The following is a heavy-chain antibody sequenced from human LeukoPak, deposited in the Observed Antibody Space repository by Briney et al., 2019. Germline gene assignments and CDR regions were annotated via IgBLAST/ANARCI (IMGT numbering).Heavy chain of an antibody. Sequence: SETLSLTCAVYGGPFSGHYWTWIRQPPGKGLEWIGEVTDRGNVNYNPSLRSRVTMSVDTAKSQFSVKLRSMTAADTSVFFCARARGSSSGWGHDYYCFDVWGQGTTVTVSS. J-gene: IGHJ6*02. CDR1: GGPFSGHY. CDR2: VTDRGNV. D-gene: IGHD6-19*01. CDR3: ARARGSSSGWGHDYYCFDV. V-gene: IGHV4-34*01.